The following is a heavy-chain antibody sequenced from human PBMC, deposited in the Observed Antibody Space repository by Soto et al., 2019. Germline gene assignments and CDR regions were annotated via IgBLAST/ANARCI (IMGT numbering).Heavy chain of an antibody. CDR2: ITSSSSYI. Sequence: EVQLVESGGGLVKPGGSLRLSCAASGFTFSSYSMNWVRQAPGKGLEWVSVITSSSSYINYADSVKGRFTISRDNAKNSLYLQTNILRAEETAVYDFARATVTTGRIGDVDMWGQGTMVTVSS. D-gene: IGHD4-17*01. J-gene: IGHJ3*02. CDR3: ARATVTTGRIGDVDM. CDR1: GFTFSSYS. V-gene: IGHV3-21*06.